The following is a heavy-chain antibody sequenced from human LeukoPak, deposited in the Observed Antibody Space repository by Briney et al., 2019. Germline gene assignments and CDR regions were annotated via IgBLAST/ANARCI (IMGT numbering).Heavy chain of an antibody. Sequence: GGSLRLSCAASGFMFTRYWMSWVRQTPGKGLEWVANIKQDGSEKYYVDSVKGRFTISRDNAKNSLYLRMNSLRVEDTAIYYCARDATSDTLGYWGQGTLVTVSS. D-gene: IGHD2-2*02. V-gene: IGHV3-7*01. J-gene: IGHJ4*02. CDR2: IKQDGSEK. CDR3: ARDATSDTLGY. CDR1: GFMFTRYW.